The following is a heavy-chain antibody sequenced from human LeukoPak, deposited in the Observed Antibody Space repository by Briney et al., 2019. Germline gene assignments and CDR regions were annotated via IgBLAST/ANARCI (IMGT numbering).Heavy chain of an antibody. CDR2: ISSSSSTI. CDR1: GFTFSSYS. D-gene: IGHD3-16*01. J-gene: IGHJ4*02. V-gene: IGHV3-48*01. Sequence: PGGSLRLSCAASGFTFSSYSMNWVRQAPGKGLEWVSYISSSSSTIYYADSVKGRFTISRDNSKNTLFLQMNSLRAEDTALYYCAKDPRDYPDWGQGTLVTVSS. CDR3: AKDPRDYPD.